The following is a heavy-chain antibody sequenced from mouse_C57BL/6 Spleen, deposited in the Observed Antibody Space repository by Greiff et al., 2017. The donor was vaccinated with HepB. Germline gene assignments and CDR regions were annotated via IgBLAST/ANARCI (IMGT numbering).Heavy chain of an antibody. CDR2: IYPGSGST. Sequence: QVQLQQPGAELVKPGASVKMSCKASGYTFTSYWITWVKQRPGQGLEWIGDIYPGSGSTNYNAKFKSKATLTVDTSSSTAYMQLSSLPSEDSAVYNGEREEVLRRYAMDDWGQGTTVTVAS. J-gene: IGHJ4*01. V-gene: IGHV1-55*01. CDR3: EREEVLRRYAMDD. D-gene: IGHD1-1*01. CDR1: GYTFTSYW.